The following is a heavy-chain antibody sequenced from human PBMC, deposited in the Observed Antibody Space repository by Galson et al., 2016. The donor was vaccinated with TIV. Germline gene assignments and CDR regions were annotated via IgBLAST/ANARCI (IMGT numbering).Heavy chain of an antibody. D-gene: IGHD4-17*01. V-gene: IGHV3-30*18. Sequence: SLRLSCAASGFNFSDYGMHWVRQAPGKGLEWVAVIPYDGSDQYYAGSEKGRFTISRDNTKNTLYLQMNSLSSDDTAMYYCAKDPRLYGDYFSHYFDYWGKGTLVTVSS. CDR1: GFNFSDYG. CDR2: IPYDGSDQ. J-gene: IGHJ4*02. CDR3: AKDPRLYGDYFSHYFDY.